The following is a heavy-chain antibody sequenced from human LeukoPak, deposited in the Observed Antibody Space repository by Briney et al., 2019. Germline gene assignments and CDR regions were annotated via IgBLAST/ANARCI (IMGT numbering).Heavy chain of an antibody. CDR1: GGSFSTYY. CDR3: ARAGANGIEAAGSLRY. D-gene: IGHD6-13*01. CDR2: IYYTGTT. Sequence: SETLSLTCAVSGGSFSTYYWSWIRQPPGKGLEWIGFIYYTGTTNYNPSLKSRVTISVDTSKNQFSLKLRSVTAADTAVYYCARAGANGIEAAGSLRYWGQGTLVTVSS. V-gene: IGHV4-59*01. J-gene: IGHJ4*02.